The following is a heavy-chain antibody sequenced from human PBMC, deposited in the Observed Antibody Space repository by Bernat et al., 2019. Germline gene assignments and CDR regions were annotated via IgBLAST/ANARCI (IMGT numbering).Heavy chain of an antibody. CDR1: GFTVSSNY. Sequence: EVQLVESGGGLVQPGGSLRLSCAASGFTVSSNYMSWVRQAPGKGLEWVSIVYSDGSTYYADSVKGRCTSSRDNSKNTVFLQMSSLRVDDMAVYYCARQDDFWSGFVVWGQGTLVTVSS. D-gene: IGHD3-3*01. J-gene: IGHJ5*02. CDR3: ARQDDFWSGFVV. V-gene: IGHV3-66*04. CDR2: VYSDGST.